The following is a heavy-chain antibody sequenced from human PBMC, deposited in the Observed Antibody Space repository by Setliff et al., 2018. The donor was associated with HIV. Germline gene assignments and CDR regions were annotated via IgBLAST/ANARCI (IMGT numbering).Heavy chain of an antibody. CDR2: ISAYNGNT. Sequence: ASVKVSCKASGYTYTSYGISWVRQAPGQGLEWMGWISAYNGNTNYAQKFQGRVTITADESTSTVYMELRSLTSKDTAMYYCARDAGYIGSSWDRWGQGTLVTVSS. V-gene: IGHV1-18*01. CDR1: GYTYTSYG. J-gene: IGHJ4*02. D-gene: IGHD5-12*01. CDR3: ARDAGYIGSSWDR.